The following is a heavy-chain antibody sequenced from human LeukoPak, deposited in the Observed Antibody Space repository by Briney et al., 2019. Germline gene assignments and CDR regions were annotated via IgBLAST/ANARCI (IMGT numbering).Heavy chain of an antibody. CDR3: ARVQRPLDGADY. D-gene: IGHD1-1*01. Sequence: PSQTLSLTCTVSGGSISSGGYYWSWIRQPPGKGLEWIGYIYYSGSTYYNPSLKSRFTISVDTSKNLFSLKLSSVTAADTAVYYCARVQRPLDGADYWGQGTLVTVSS. CDR2: IYYSGST. CDR1: GGSISSGGYY. V-gene: IGHV4-61*08. J-gene: IGHJ4*02.